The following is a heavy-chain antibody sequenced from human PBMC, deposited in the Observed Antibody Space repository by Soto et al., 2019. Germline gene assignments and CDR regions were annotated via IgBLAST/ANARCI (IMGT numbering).Heavy chain of an antibody. V-gene: IGHV1-18*01. CDR3: ARDRGVAPPVAGNTHYYYYMDV. CDR1: GYSFTNYG. CDR2: FRAYNGNT. J-gene: IGHJ6*03. D-gene: IGHD6-19*01. Sequence: QDRLVQSGVEVKKPGASVRVSCKASGYSFTNYGIPWVGQAPGQGLGGWGWFRAYNGNTNYGQKFQGGVTLTTDASTSTAYLELRSLRSDDTAVYYCARDRGVAPPVAGNTHYYYYMDVWGKGTTVTVSS.